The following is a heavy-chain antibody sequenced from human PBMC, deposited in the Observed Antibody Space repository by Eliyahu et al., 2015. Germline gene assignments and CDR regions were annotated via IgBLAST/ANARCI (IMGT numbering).Heavy chain of an antibody. CDR1: GDSISSGGYF. D-gene: IGHD3-16*01. CDR2: VHYSGIT. V-gene: IGHV4-31*03. J-gene: IGHJ4*02. Sequence: QVQLQESGPGLVKPSQTLSLTCTVSGDSISSGGYFWSWIRQHPGKGLEWIGYVHYSGITYYHPSLKSRTTISIDTPKNQFSLKLSSVTAADTAVYYCARGEWNWSQGTLVTVSS. CDR3: ARGEWN.